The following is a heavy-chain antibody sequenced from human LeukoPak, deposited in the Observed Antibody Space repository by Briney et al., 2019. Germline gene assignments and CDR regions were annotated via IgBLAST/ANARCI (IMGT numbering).Heavy chain of an antibody. J-gene: IGHJ4*02. V-gene: IGHV3-74*01. D-gene: IGHD5-24*01. CDR2: INSDGSTT. Sequence: PGGSLRLSCAASGFTFSDYWMHWVRQAPGKGLVWVSRINSDGSTTSYADSVKGRFTISRDNAKNTLYLQMNSLRAEDTAVYYCARDPRDGYNYFDQWGQGTLVTVSS. CDR1: GFTFSDYW. CDR3: ARDPRDGYNYFDQ.